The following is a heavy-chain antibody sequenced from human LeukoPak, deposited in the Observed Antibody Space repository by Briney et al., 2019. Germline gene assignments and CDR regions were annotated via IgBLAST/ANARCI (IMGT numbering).Heavy chain of an antibody. Sequence: SETLSLTRAVYGGSFSGYYWNWIRQPPGKGLEWIGEINHSGSANYNPSLKSRVTISVDTSKNQFSLKLSSVTAAETAVYYCARNGLWFGELTWFDPWGQGTLVTVSS. CDR3: ARNGLWFGELTWFDP. CDR2: INHSGSA. V-gene: IGHV4-34*01. D-gene: IGHD3-10*01. J-gene: IGHJ5*02. CDR1: GGSFSGYY.